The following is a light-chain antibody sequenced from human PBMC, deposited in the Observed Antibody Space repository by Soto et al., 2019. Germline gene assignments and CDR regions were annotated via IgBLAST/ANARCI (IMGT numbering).Light chain of an antibody. V-gene: IGKV3-20*01. CDR2: GAS. J-gene: IGKJ1*01. CDR3: QQYGSSPWT. Sequence: EIVLTRSPGTLSLSPGERATLSCRASQTVNTNYLAWYQQKPGQAPRLLIYGASSRATGIPDRFSTSGSGTDFTLTISRLEPEDFAVYYCQQYGSSPWTFGQGTKVDIK. CDR1: QTVNTNY.